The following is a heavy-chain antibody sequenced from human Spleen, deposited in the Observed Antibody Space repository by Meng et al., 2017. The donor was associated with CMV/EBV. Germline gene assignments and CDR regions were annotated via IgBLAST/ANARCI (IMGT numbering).Heavy chain of an antibody. Sequence: SETLSLTCSVSGGSMSTYYWSWIRQSPGKGLEWIGYIYYSGSTSYNPSLKSRVTISIDTSRNRFSLKVNSVTAADTAVYYCARGPLDYYYFGMDVWGHGTTVTVSS. CDR2: IYYSGST. CDR1: GGSMSTYY. J-gene: IGHJ6*02. CDR3: ARGPLDYYYFGMDV. V-gene: IGHV4-59*01.